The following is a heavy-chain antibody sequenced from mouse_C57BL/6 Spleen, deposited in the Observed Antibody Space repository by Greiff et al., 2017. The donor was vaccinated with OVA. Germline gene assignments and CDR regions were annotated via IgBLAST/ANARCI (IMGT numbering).Heavy chain of an antibody. CDR1: GYTFTDYY. CDR2: INPNNGGT. CDR3: ARRRSNYYFDY. V-gene: IGHV1-26*01. J-gene: IGHJ2*01. D-gene: IGHD1-1*01. Sequence: EVQLQQSGPELVKPGASVKISCKASGYTFTDYYMNWVKRSHGQSLEWIGDINPNNGGTSYNQKFKGKATLTVDKSSSTAYMELRSLTSEDSAVYYCARRRSNYYFDYWGQGTTLTVSS.